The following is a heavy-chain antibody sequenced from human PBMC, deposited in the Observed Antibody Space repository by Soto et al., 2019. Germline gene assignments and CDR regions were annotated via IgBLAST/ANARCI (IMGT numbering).Heavy chain of an antibody. CDR3: ARNSRGYIYGYYFDS. D-gene: IGHD5-18*01. J-gene: IGHJ4*02. CDR2: IYYTGTT. CDR1: GGSVSSDTHY. V-gene: IGHV4-61*01. Sequence: PSETLSLTCTVSGGSVSSDTHYWSWIRQPPGKRLEWIGFIYYTGTTNYNPSLKSHVTISVDTSKNQFSLKVKSVSAADTAVYFCARNSRGYIYGYYFDSWGQGTLVTVSS.